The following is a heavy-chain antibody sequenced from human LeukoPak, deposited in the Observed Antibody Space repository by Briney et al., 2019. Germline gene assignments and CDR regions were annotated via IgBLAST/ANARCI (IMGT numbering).Heavy chain of an antibody. CDR3: ARDRLTTVTTFHFDY. Sequence: PGGSLRLSCAASGFTFSTYAMHWVRQAPGKGLEWVAVIWSDSTNKYYADSVRGRFTISRDNSKNTLYLQMSSLRAEDTAMYYCARDRLTTVTTFHFDYWGQGTLVIVSS. CDR1: GFTFSTYA. J-gene: IGHJ4*02. V-gene: IGHV3-33*01. D-gene: IGHD4-17*01. CDR2: IWSDSTNK.